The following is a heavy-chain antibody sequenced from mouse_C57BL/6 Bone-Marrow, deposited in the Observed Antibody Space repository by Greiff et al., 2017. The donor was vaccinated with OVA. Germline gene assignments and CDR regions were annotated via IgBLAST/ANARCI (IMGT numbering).Heavy chain of an antibody. J-gene: IGHJ4*01. CDR2: INYDGSST. D-gene: IGHD2-1*01. V-gene: IGHV5-16*01. CDR3: ARERGNSGAMDY. CDR1: GFTFSDYY. Sequence: EVMLVESEGGLVQPGSSMKLSCTASGFTFSDYYMAWVRQVPEKGLEWVANINYDGSSTYYLDSLKSRFIISRDNAKNILYLQMSSLKSEDTATYYCARERGNSGAMDYWGQGTSVTVSS.